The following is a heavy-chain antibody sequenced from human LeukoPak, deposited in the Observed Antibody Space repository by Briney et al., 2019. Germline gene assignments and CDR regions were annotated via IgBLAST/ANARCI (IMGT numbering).Heavy chain of an antibody. CDR1: GYSFTSYW. CDR3: ARARDHCTGASCYVDYFDF. V-gene: IGHV5-51*01. J-gene: IGHJ4*02. CDR2: IYPGDSDT. Sequence: GESLKISCKGSGYSFTSYWIGWVRQMPGKGLEWMGIIYPGDSDTRYSPSLQGQVTISADKSITTTYLQWSSLKASDSAIYFCARARDHCTGASCYVDYFDFWGQGTLVTVSS. D-gene: IGHD2-2*01.